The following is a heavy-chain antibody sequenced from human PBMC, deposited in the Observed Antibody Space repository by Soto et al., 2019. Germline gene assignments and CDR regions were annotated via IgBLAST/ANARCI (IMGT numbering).Heavy chain of an antibody. V-gene: IGHV3-33*01. CDR3: ARDTSYSSSWPYYYYGMDV. CDR2: IWYDGSNK. J-gene: IGHJ6*02. CDR1: GFTFSSYG. Sequence: GGSLRLSCTASGFTFSSYGMHWVRQAPGKGLEWVAVIWYDGSNKYYADSVKGRFTISRDNSKNTLYLQMNSLRAEDTAVYYCARDTSYSSSWPYYYYGMDVWGQGTTVTVSS. D-gene: IGHD6-13*01.